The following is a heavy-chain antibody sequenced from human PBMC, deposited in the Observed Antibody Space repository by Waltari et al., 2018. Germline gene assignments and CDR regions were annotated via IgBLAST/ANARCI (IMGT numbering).Heavy chain of an antibody. D-gene: IGHD3-22*01. CDR3: ARELIYDSSGYYFDY. V-gene: IGHV4-39*07. CDR1: GGSISSSSYY. Sequence: QMQLQESGPGLVKLSETMSLPCTGPGGSISSSSYYWGWIRQPPGKGLEWIGSIYYSGSTYYNPSLKSRVTISVDTSKNQFSLKLSSVTAADTAVYYCARELIYDSSGYYFDYWGQGTLVTVSS. J-gene: IGHJ4*02. CDR2: IYYSGST.